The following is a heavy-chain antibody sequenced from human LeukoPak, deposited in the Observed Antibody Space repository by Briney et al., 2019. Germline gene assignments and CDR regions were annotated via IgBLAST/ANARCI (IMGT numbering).Heavy chain of an antibody. CDR1: GFTFSSYA. D-gene: IGHD6-13*01. CDR2: ISGSGGST. V-gene: IGHV3-23*01. J-gene: IGHJ4*02. CDR3: AKVVGDSSSWYDY. Sequence: GGSLRLSCAASGFTFSSYAMSWVRQAPGKGLEWVSAISGSGGSTYYADSVKGRFTISRDNSKNTLYLQMNGLRAEDTAVYYCAKVVGDSSSWYDYWGQGTLVTVSS.